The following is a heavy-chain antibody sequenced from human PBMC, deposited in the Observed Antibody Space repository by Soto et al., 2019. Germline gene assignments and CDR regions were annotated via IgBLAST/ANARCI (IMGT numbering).Heavy chain of an antibody. J-gene: IGHJ5*02. D-gene: IGHD6-13*01. CDR1: GLIFNNYA. CDR3: AKVGQQLLLNWFGP. V-gene: IGHV3-23*01. CDR2: ISGSGGTT. Sequence: PGGSLRLSCVASGLIFNNYAMSWVRQTPGKGLEWVSTISGSGGTTYYADSVKGRFTISRDNSMNKLYLQMNSLRAEDTAVYYCAKVGQQLLLNWFGPWGQGTLVTVPQ.